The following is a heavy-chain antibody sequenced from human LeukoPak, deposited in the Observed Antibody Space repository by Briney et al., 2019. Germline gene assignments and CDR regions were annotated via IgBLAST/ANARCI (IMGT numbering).Heavy chain of an antibody. CDR2: IYYSGST. D-gene: IGHD5-18*01. CDR3: ARFGYSYGSVFDY. Sequence: PSETLSLTCTVSGGSISTYYWSWIRQPPGKGLEWIVHIYYSGSTNYNPSLKSRVTISVDTSKNQFSLKVTSVTAADTAVYYCARFGYSYGSVFDYWGQGTLVTVSS. V-gene: IGHV4-59*08. J-gene: IGHJ4*02. CDR1: GGSISTYY.